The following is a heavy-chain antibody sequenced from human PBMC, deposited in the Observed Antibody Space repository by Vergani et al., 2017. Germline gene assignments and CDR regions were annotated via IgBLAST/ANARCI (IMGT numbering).Heavy chain of an antibody. CDR3: AKDLVRRREFIVVVPAATAFDY. V-gene: IGHV3-23*01. J-gene: IGHJ4*02. D-gene: IGHD2-2*01. CDR1: GFTFSSYA. Sequence: EVQLLESGGGLVQPGGSLRLSCAASGFTFSSYAMSWVRQAPGKGLEWVSAISGSGGSTYYADSAKGRFTISRDKSKTTRYLQMNSLRAEDTAVYYCAKDLVRRREFIVVVPAATAFDYWGQGTLVTGSS. CDR2: ISGSGGST.